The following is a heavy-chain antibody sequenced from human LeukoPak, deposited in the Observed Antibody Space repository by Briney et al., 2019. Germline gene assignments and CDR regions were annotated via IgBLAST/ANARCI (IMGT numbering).Heavy chain of an antibody. CDR1: GFTFSSYG. D-gene: IGHD6-19*01. Sequence: GGSLRLSCAASGFTFSSYGMSWVRQAPGKGLEWVSAISGSGGSTYYADSVKGRFTISRDNSKNTLYLQMNSLRAEDTAVYYCAKSFHYDGYSSGLLDYWGQGTLVTVSS. CDR2: ISGSGGST. J-gene: IGHJ4*02. V-gene: IGHV3-23*01. CDR3: AKSFHYDGYSSGLLDY.